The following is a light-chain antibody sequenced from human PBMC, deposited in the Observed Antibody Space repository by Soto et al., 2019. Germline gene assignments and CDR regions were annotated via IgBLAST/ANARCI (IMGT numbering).Light chain of an antibody. V-gene: IGKV1-5*03. Sequence: DIQMTQSPSTLSASVGYRVTITCRASQDIGTWLAWYQQKPEKAPKVLIYRASHLESGVPSRFSGSGSGTEFTLTISSLQPDDFATYYCQQYNSYPWTFGQGTKVDIK. CDR2: RAS. CDR3: QQYNSYPWT. J-gene: IGKJ1*01. CDR1: QDIGTW.